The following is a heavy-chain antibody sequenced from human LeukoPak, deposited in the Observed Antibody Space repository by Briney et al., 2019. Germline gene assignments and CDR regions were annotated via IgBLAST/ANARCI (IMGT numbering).Heavy chain of an antibody. J-gene: IGHJ4*02. CDR3: ARDERIRVVVPKHNFDY. D-gene: IGHD2-2*01. CDR2: ISSSGSTI. CDR1: GFTFSDYY. V-gene: IGHV3-11*01. Sequence: GGSLRLSCAASGFTFSDYYMSWIRQAPGKGLEWVSYISSSGSTIYYADSVKGRFTISRDNAKNSLYLQMSSLRAEDTAVYYCARDERIRVVVPKHNFDYWGQGTLVTVSS.